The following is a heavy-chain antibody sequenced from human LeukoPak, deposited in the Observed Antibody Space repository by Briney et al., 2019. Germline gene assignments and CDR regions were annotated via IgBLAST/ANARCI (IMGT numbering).Heavy chain of an antibody. CDR1: GFTFSSYG. CDR2: ISYDGSNK. CDR3: ARNLGYCSGGSCYSLHYYYYYGMDV. Sequence: GGSLRLSCAASGFTFSSYGMHWVRQAPGKGLEWVAVISYDGSNKYYADSVKGRFTISRDNSKNTLYLQMNSLRAEDTAVYYCARNLGYCSGGSCYSLHYYYYYGMDVWGQGTTVTVSS. J-gene: IGHJ6*02. D-gene: IGHD2-15*01. V-gene: IGHV3-30*03.